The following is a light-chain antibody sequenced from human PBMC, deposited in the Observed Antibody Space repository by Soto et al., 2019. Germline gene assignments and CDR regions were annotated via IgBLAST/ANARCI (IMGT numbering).Light chain of an antibody. V-gene: IGKV3-20*01. Sequence: VLTQSPGTLSLSPGERATLSCRASQSVSSSYLAWYQQKPGQAPRLLIYGAFNRATGISDRFSGSGSGTDFTLSISKLEPGDFGVYFCHQYGKSPRTFGQGTKVDIK. J-gene: IGKJ1*01. CDR2: GAF. CDR1: QSVSSSY. CDR3: HQYGKSPRT.